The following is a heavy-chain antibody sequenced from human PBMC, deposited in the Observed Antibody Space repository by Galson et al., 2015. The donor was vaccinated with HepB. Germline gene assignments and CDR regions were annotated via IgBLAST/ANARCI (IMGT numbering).Heavy chain of an antibody. CDR1: GYTFTSYG. Sequence: SVKVSCKASGYTFTSYGISWVRQAPGQGLEWMGWISAYNGNTNYAQKLQGRVTMTTDTSTSTAYMELRSLRSDDTAVYYCAREGSIAARLSFNYYYYYYMDVWGKGTTVTVSS. CDR3: AREGSIAARLSFNYYYYYYMDV. J-gene: IGHJ6*03. D-gene: IGHD6-6*01. CDR2: ISAYNGNT. V-gene: IGHV1-18*01.